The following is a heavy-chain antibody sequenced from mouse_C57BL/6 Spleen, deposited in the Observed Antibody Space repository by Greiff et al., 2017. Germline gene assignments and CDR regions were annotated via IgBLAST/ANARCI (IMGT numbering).Heavy chain of an antibody. J-gene: IGHJ1*03. CDR2: IHPNSGST. CDR1: GYTFTSYW. CDR3: ARSYSNYCWYFDV. D-gene: IGHD2-5*01. Sequence: HVQLKPPGAELVKPGASVKLSCKASGYTFTSYWMHWVKQRPGQGLEWIGMIHPNSGSTNYNEKFKSKATLTVDKSSSTAYMQLSSLTSEDSAVYYCARSYSNYCWYFDVWGTGTTVTVSS. V-gene: IGHV1-64*01.